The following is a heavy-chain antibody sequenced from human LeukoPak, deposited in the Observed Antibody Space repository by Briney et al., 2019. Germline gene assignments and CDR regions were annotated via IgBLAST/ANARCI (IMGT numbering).Heavy chain of an antibody. J-gene: IGHJ4*02. D-gene: IGHD3-22*01. V-gene: IGHV3-21*04. CDR3: AKDMGSYYYDSSGARLDY. CDR2: ISSSSSYI. CDR1: GFSFSSYD. Sequence: GGSLRLSCAASGFSFSSYDMNWVRQPPGKGLEWVSSISSSSSYIYYADSVKGRFTNSRDNAKNSLYLQMNSLRAEDMALYYCAKDMGSYYYDSSGARLDYWGQGTLVTVSS.